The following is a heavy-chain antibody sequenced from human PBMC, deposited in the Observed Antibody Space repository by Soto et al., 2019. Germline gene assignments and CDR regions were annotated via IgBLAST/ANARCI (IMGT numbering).Heavy chain of an antibody. CDR1: GGSISSGGYY. V-gene: IGHV4-31*03. D-gene: IGHD5-18*01. J-gene: IGHJ6*02. CDR3: ARVRRYSYRQIDYYYRMDV. CDR2: IYYSGST. Sequence: SETLSLTCTVSGGSISSGGYYWSWIRQHPGKGLEWIGYIYYSGSTYYNPSLKSRVTISVDTSKNQFSLKLSSVTAADTAVYYCARVRRYSYRQIDYYYRMDVWGQGTKATVSS.